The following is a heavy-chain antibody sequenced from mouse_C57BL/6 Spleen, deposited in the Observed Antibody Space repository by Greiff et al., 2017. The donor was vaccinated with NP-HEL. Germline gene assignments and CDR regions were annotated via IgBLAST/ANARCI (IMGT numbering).Heavy chain of an antibody. CDR2: INPGSGGT. D-gene: IGHD2-4*01. Sequence: VQLQQSGAELVRPGTSVKVSCKASGYAFTNYLIEWVKQRPGQGLEWIGVINPGSGGTNYNEKSKGKATLTADKSSSTAYMQLSSLTSEDSAVYFCARGGIYYDYEFAYWGQGTLVTVSA. CDR1: GYAFTNYL. V-gene: IGHV1-54*01. J-gene: IGHJ3*01. CDR3: ARGGIYYDYEFAY.